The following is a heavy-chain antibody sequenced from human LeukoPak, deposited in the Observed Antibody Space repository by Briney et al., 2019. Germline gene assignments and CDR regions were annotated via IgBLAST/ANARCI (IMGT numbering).Heavy chain of an antibody. V-gene: IGHV4-59*01. D-gene: IGHD1-26*01. CDR2: IYYSGST. Sequence: PSETLSLTCTVSGGSISSYYWSWIRQPPGKGLEWIGYIYYSGSTNYNPSLKSRVTISVDTSKNQFSLKLSSVTAADTAVYYCARGRSYYTHYFDYWGQGTLVTVSS. CDR1: GGSISSYY. CDR3: ARGRSYYTHYFDY. J-gene: IGHJ4*02.